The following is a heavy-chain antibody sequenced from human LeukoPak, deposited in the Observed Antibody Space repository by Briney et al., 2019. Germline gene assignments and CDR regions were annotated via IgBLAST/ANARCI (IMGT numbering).Heavy chain of an antibody. J-gene: IGHJ4*02. CDR1: GASIETYY. Sequence: SETLSLTCAVSGASIETYYSSWIRQPAGKGLEWIGRIYTSGSINYNSSLKSRVTMSEDPSKNEFSLKLSSVTAADTAVYYCARDRSSGLEDYFDFWGQGTLVTVSS. D-gene: IGHD6-19*01. CDR3: ARDRSSGLEDYFDF. V-gene: IGHV4-4*07. CDR2: IYTSGSI.